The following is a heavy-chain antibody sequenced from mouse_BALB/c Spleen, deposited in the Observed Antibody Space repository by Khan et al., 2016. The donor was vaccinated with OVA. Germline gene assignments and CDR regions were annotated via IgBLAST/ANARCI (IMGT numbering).Heavy chain of an antibody. V-gene: IGHV9-4*02. CDR3: ARGGASYYRNDGGAMEY. J-gene: IGHJ4*01. CDR1: GYTFTTAG. D-gene: IGHD2-14*01. CDR2: INTHSGVP. Sequence: QIQLVQSGPELKKPGETVRISCKASGYTFTTAGIQWVQKMPGKGLKWIGWINTHSGVPKSAEDFKGRFAFSLEISVNTAYLQITNLKNEETATYFCARGGASYYRNDGGAMEYWGQGTSVTGSS.